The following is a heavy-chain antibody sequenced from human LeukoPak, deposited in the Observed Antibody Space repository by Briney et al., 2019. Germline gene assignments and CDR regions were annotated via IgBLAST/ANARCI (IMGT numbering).Heavy chain of an antibody. CDR1: GGSFSDYY. CDR2: IYYSGST. CDR3: ARPDTAMAAGAFDI. J-gene: IGHJ3*02. Sequence: PSETLSLTCAVYGGSFSDYYWSWIRQPPGKGLEWIGYIYYSGSTNYNPSLKSRVTISVDTSKNQFSLKLSSVTAADTAVYYCARPDTAMAAGAFDIWGQGTMVTVSS. D-gene: IGHD5-18*01. V-gene: IGHV4-59*08.